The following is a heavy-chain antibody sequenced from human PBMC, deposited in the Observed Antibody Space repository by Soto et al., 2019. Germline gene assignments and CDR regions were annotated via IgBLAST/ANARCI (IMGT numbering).Heavy chain of an antibody. V-gene: IGHV3-48*02. CDR1: GVTFSSYS. J-gene: IGHJ5*01. CDR3: ARDYGWELLPYDS. CDR2: ISSSTTTM. Sequence: RGGSLRLSCAASGVTFSSYSINWVRQAPGKGLEWVSYISSSTTTMYYADSVKGRFTISRDNAKNSLYLQMNSLRDEDTAVYYCARDYGWELLPYDSWGHGTLVTVSS. D-gene: IGHD1-26*01.